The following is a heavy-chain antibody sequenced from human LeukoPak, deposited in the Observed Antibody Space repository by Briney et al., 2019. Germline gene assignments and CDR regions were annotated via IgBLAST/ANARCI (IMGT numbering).Heavy chain of an antibody. CDR3: AREDTMVRGVIKSSYYYGMDV. CDR2: IYHSGST. V-gene: IGHV4-38-2*02. CDR1: GYSISSGYY. Sequence: SETLSLTCAVSGYSISSGYYWGWIRQPPGKGLEWIGSIYHSGSTYYNPSLKSRVTISVDTSKNQFSLKLSSVTAADTAVYYCAREDTMVRGVIKSSYYYGMDVWGKGTTATVSS. J-gene: IGHJ6*04. D-gene: IGHD3-10*01.